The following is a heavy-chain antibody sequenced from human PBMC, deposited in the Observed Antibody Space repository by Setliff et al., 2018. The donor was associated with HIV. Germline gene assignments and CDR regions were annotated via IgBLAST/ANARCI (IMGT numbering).Heavy chain of an antibody. J-gene: IGHJ3*02. CDR2: ISAGGGST. D-gene: IGHD3-22*01. Sequence: PGGSLRLSCAASGFTFSTNAMNWVRQAPGKGLEWVSGISAGGGSTYYADSVKGRFTISRDNAKNSLYLQMNSLRAEDTAVYYCARGDFYDSSGYFTDAFDIWGQGTMVTVSS. CDR3: ARGDFYDSSGYFTDAFDI. CDR1: GFTFSTNA. V-gene: IGHV3-23*01.